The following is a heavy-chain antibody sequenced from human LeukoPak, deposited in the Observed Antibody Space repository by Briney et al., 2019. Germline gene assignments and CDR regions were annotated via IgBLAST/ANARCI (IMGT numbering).Heavy chain of an antibody. CDR2: ISGSGGNT. Sequence: GGTLRLSCAASGFTFNNYGMSWVRQAPGKGLEWVSAISGSGGNTYYADSVKGRFTISRDNSKNTLYLQMNSLRAEDTAVYYCAKGTMGRGFGYWGQGTLVTVSS. CDR3: AKGTMGRGFGY. CDR1: GFTFNNYG. D-gene: IGHD3-10*01. J-gene: IGHJ4*02. V-gene: IGHV3-23*01.